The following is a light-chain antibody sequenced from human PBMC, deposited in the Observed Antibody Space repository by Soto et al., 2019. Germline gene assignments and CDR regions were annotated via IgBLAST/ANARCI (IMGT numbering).Light chain of an antibody. CDR3: QVWDRSSDVV. Sequence: SYELTQPPAVSVAPGQTATIPCGGSNIGGKSVHWYRQRPAQAPVLVLYDDRDRPSGIPERLSGSNSGDTATLTISRVEAGDDDDYYCQVWDRSSDVVFGGGTQLTVL. V-gene: IGLV3-21*02. J-gene: IGLJ2*01. CDR2: DDR. CDR1: NIGGKS.